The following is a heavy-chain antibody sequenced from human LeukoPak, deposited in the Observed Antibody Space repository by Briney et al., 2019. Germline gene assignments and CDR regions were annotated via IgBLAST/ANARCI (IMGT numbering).Heavy chain of an antibody. J-gene: IGHJ4*02. CDR3: ARELRAFDS. Sequence: GGSLRLSCAASGFTPSRNWMTWVRQTPGKGLGWVANIKNNGDELNYVDSVEDRFTISRDNAKNSLYLHMTGLRAEDTAVYYCARELRAFDSWGQGTLVTVSS. CDR2: IKNNGDEL. V-gene: IGHV3-7*01. CDR1: GFTPSRNW. D-gene: IGHD3-16*01.